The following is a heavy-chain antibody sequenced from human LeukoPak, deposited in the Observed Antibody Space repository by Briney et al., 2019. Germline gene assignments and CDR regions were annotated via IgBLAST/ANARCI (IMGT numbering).Heavy chain of an antibody. CDR1: GGPIDRHY. D-gene: IGHD6-13*01. J-gene: IGHJ4*02. Sequence: SETLSLTCTVSGGPIDRHYWSWIRQPPGKGLEWIGYVFYPGSTNYNPSLKSRVAMSLDTSRDQFSLRLTSVTAADTAIYYCASRPAGSTWYGVFDYWSQGTLVTVSS. V-gene: IGHV4-59*11. CDR2: VFYPGST. CDR3: ASRPAGSTWYGVFDY.